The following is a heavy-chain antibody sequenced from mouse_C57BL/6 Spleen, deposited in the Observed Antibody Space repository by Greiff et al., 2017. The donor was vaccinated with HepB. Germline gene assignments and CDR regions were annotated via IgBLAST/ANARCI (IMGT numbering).Heavy chain of an antibody. Sequence: QVQLQQPGAELVRPGTSVKLSCKASGYTFTSYWMHWVKQRPGQGLEWIGVIDPSDSYTNYNQKFKGKATLTVDTSSSTAYMQLSSLTSEDSAVYYCARSGTGTGHFDYWGQGTTLTVSS. CDR2: IDPSDSYT. J-gene: IGHJ2*01. CDR1: GYTFTSYW. V-gene: IGHV1-59*01. CDR3: ARSGTGTGHFDY. D-gene: IGHD4-1*01.